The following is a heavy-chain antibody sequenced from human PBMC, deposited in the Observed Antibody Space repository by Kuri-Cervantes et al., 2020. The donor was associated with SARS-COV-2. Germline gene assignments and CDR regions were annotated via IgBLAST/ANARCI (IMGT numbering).Heavy chain of an antibody. Sequence: GESLKFSWAASGFTFNDYGMSWVHQAPGKGLGWVSGINWNGGSTGYEDSVKGRFTISRENAKNSLYLQMNSLRAEDTALYYCRRGDRYGDYQTFDYWGQGTLVTVSS. D-gene: IGHD4-17*01. CDR1: GFTFNDYG. J-gene: IGHJ4*02. CDR2: INWNGGST. CDR3: RRGDRYGDYQTFDY. V-gene: IGHV3-20*04.